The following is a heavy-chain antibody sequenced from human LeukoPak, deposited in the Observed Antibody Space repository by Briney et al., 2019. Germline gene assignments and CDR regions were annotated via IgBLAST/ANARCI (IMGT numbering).Heavy chain of an antibody. Sequence: INPNSGGTNYAQKFQGRVTMTRDTSISTAYMELSSLRAEDTAVYYCAKGLSYYDSSGLDYWGQGTLVTVSS. CDR2: INPNSGGT. V-gene: IGHV1-2*02. CDR3: AKGLSYYDSSGLDY. D-gene: IGHD3-22*01. J-gene: IGHJ4*02.